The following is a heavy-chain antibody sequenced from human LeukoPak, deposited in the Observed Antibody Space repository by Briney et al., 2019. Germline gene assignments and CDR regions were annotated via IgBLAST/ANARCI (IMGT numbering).Heavy chain of an antibody. V-gene: IGHV4-59*12. D-gene: IGHD3-10*01. CDR2: IYDSGST. J-gene: IGHJ4*02. CDR3: AIPSYYGSGSYSY. CDR1: GGSISSYF. Sequence: SETLSLTRTVSGGSISSYFWSWIRQPPGKGLEWIGYIYDSGSTNYNPSPKSRITMSVDTSKNQFSLKLSSVTAADTAVYYCAIPSYYGSGSYSYWGQGTLVTVSS.